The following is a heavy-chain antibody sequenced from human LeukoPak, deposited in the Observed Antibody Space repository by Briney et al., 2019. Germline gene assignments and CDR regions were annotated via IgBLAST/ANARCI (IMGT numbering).Heavy chain of an antibody. J-gene: IGHJ4*02. D-gene: IGHD4-17*01. CDR3: ARDRRPIHYERFFDY. CDR1: GFTFSDYY. Sequence: GGSLRLSCAASGFTFSDYYMSSIRQAPGKGLEWVSYISSSGSTIYYADSVKGRFTISRDNAKDSLYLRMNSLRAEDTAVYYCARDRRPIHYERFFDYWGQGTLVTVSS. V-gene: IGHV3-11*01. CDR2: ISSSGSTI.